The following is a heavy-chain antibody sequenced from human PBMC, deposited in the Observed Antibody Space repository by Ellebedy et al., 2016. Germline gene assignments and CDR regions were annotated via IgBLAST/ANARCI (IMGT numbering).Heavy chain of an antibody. CDR1: GFTFSSYS. V-gene: IGHV3-21*01. CDR2: ISSSSSYI. Sequence: GESLKISXAASGFTFSSYSMNWVRQAPGKGLEWVSSISSSSSYIYYADSVKGRFTISRDNAKNSLYLQMNSLRAEDTAVYYCARVTSRGGPASIDYWGQGTLVTVSS. J-gene: IGHJ4*02. CDR3: ARVTSRGGPASIDY. D-gene: IGHD2-15*01.